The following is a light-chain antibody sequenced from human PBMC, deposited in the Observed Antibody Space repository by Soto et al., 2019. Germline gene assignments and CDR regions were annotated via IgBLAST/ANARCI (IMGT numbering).Light chain of an antibody. J-gene: IGLJ1*01. CDR3: SSYTDRNNLV. CDR1: SVSVSTSYY. CDR2: STN. V-gene: IGLV8-61*01. Sequence: QTVVTQEPSFSVSPGGTVTLTCGLSSVSVSTSYYPSWYQQTPGQAPRTLIYSTNTRSSGVPDRFSGSKSGNTASLTVSALQAEDEADYYCSSYTDRNNLVFGTGTKVTVL.